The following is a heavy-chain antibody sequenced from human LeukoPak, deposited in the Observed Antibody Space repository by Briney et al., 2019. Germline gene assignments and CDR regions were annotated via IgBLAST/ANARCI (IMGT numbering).Heavy chain of an antibody. CDR2: IYYTGST. CDR1: DDSINDYY. CDR3: ARARNWFDP. J-gene: IGHJ5*02. V-gene: IGHV4-59*01. Sequence: PSETLSLTCNVSDDSINDYYWSWIRQSPGKGLEWIGAIYYTGSTKYTSSLKSRVTISLDTSKSQFSLRPTSVTAADTAVYYCARARNWFDPWGQGMLVTVSS.